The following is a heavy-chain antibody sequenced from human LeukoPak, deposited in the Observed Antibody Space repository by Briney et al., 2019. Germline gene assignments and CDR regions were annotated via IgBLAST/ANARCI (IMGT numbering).Heavy chain of an antibody. J-gene: IGHJ4*02. CDR2: ISSSSSYI. V-gene: IGHV3-21*01. CDR3: ARGPRTMPNPFDY. CDR1: GFTFSSYS. D-gene: IGHD2-2*01. Sequence: GGSLRLSCAASGFTFSSYSMNWVRQAPGKGLEWVSSISSSSSYIYYADSVKGRFAISRDNAKNSLYLQMNSLRAEDTAVYYCARGPRTMPNPFDYWGQGTLVTVSS.